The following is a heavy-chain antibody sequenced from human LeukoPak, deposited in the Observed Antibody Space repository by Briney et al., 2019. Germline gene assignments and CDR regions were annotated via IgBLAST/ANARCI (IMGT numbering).Heavy chain of an antibody. D-gene: IGHD2-15*01. J-gene: IGHJ1*01. CDR2: IIPILGIA. CDR3: ARGYCSGGSCPGYFQH. Sequence: SVKVSCKASGGTFSSYAISWVRQAPGQGLEWMGRIIPILGIANYAQKFQGRVTITADKSTSTAYMELSSLRSEDTAVYYCARGYCSGGSCPGYFQHWGQGTLVTVSS. CDR1: GGTFSSYA. V-gene: IGHV1-69*04.